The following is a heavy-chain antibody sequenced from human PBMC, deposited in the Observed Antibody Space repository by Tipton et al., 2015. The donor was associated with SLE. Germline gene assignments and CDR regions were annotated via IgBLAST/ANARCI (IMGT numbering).Heavy chain of an antibody. CDR3: AKDPLRSGFHYSFDY. CDR1: EFTFSSYA. J-gene: IGHJ4*02. D-gene: IGHD3-22*01. Sequence: SLRLSCAASEFTFSSYAMSWVRQAPGKGLEWVSVISGIGGTTYYADSVKGRFTISRDNSKKMLYLQMNSLRAEDTAVYYCAKDPLRSGFHYSFDYWGQGALVTVSS. CDR2: ISGIGGTT. V-gene: IGHV3-23*01.